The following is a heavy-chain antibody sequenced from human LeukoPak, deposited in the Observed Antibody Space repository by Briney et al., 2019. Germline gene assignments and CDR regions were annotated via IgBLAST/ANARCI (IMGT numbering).Heavy chain of an antibody. V-gene: IGHV3-7*01. J-gene: IGHJ4*02. CDR3: ARDAPGRLETFDY. Sequence: GGSLRLSCAASGFTFSSYWMSWVRKAPGKGLEWVANIKQDGSEKYYVDSVKGRFTISRDNAKNSLYLQMNSLRAEDTAVYYCARDAPGRLETFDYWGQGTLVTVSS. CDR1: GFTFSSYW. CDR2: IKQDGSEK. D-gene: IGHD5-24*01.